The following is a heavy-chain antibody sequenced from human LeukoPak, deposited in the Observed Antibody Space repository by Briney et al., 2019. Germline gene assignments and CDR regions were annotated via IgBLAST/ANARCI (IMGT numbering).Heavy chain of an antibody. CDR2: ISSSGSTI. V-gene: IGHV3-11*01. Sequence: GGSLRLSCAAPGFTFSDYYMSWIRQAPGKGLEWVSYISSSGSTIYYADSVKGRFTISRDNAKNSLYLQMNSLRAEDTAVYYCARDHNYYDSSGYYYWGQGTLVTVSS. CDR3: ARDHNYYDSSGYYY. D-gene: IGHD3-22*01. J-gene: IGHJ4*02. CDR1: GFTFSDYY.